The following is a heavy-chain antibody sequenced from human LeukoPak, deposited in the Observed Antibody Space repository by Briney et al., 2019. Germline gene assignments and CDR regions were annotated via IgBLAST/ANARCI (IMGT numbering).Heavy chain of an antibody. V-gene: IGHV4-39*02. J-gene: IGHJ3*02. CDR1: GGSISSSGYY. D-gene: IGHD5-12*01. CDR2: MYYSGST. Sequence: SETLSLTCTVSGGSISSSGYYWGWIRQPPGKGLEWIGSMYYSGSTYYNPSLKSRVTISVDTSKNHFSLRLSSVTAADTAVYYCARGRYDYFGIRGADSFDIWGQGTMVTVSS. CDR3: ARGRYDYFGIRGADSFDI.